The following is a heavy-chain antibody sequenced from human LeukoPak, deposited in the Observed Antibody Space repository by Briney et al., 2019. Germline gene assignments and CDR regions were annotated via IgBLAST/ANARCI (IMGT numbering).Heavy chain of an antibody. V-gene: IGHV4-38-2*02. CDR1: GYSVSSGYY. CDR3: ARAQTYCGGDCYWIEDY. J-gene: IGHJ4*02. Sequence: SETLSLTCTVSGYSVSSGYYWGWIRQPPGKGLEWIGSIYYSGSTYYNPSLKSRVTISVDTSKNQFSLKLSSVTAADTAVYYCARAQTYCGGDCYWIEDYWGQGTLVTVSS. D-gene: IGHD2-21*02. CDR2: IYYSGST.